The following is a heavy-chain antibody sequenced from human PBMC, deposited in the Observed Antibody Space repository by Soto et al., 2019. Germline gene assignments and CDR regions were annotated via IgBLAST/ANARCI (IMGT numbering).Heavy chain of an antibody. V-gene: IGHV3-48*03. CDR1: GFTFSNYE. D-gene: IGHD2-8*02. Sequence: PGGSLRLSCAASGFTFSNYEINWVRQAPGKGLEWVSYISSSGGTKYYADSVEGRFTISRDNAKNSLYLQMNSLRAEDTAVYYCARVPGRGADYWGQGTLVTVSS. CDR3: ARVPGRGADY. CDR2: ISSSGGTK. J-gene: IGHJ4*02.